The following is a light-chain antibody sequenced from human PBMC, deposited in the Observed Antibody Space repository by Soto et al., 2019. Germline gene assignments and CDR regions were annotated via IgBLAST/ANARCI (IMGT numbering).Light chain of an antibody. CDR3: QHFGDSSYT. Sequence: IVLTQSPGTVSLSPGERATLSCRASQNVDSTFLAWYQQKPGQAPRLLIYGVSSRATGIPDRFNASGSATDFTLSINRLEPEDFAVYYCQHFGDSSYTFGQGTKLEIK. CDR1: QNVDSTF. J-gene: IGKJ2*01. CDR2: GVS. V-gene: IGKV3-20*01.